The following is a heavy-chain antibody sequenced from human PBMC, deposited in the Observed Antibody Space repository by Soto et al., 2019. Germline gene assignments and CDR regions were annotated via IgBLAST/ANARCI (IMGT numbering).Heavy chain of an antibody. D-gene: IGHD6-19*01. V-gene: IGHV4-34*01. CDR1: GGTFSGYS. Sequence: PETLCLSCAVYGGTFSGYSWSWIRQPPGKGLEWIGEINHSGSTNYNPSLKSRVTISVDTSKNQFSLKLSSVTAADTAVYYCAGGLRAVPAFWGRGSLVRGSS. J-gene: IGHJ4*02. CDR2: INHSGST. CDR3: AGGLRAVPAF.